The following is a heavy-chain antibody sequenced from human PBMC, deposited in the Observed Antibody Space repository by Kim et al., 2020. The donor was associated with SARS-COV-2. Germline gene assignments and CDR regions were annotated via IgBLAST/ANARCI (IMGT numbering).Heavy chain of an antibody. V-gene: IGHV3-7*01. Sequence: GGSLRLSCAASEFIFRRYWMSWVRQAPGKGLEWVANIKKDGTEKHYVDSVRGRFTISRDNSASALYLQLNSLRVEDTAVYFCAGSLTRYFEYWGQGTLVT. CDR1: EFIFRRYW. CDR3: AGSLTRYFEY. J-gene: IGHJ4*02. CDR2: IKKDGTEK.